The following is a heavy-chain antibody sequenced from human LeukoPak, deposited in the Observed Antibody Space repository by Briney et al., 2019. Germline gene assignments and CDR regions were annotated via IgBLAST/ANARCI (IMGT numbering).Heavy chain of an antibody. J-gene: IGHJ3*02. CDR1: GGSFSGYY. V-gene: IGHV4-34*01. CDR3: ARAGPTASPRDAFDI. D-gene: IGHD4-17*01. CDR2: INHSGST. Sequence: PSETLSLTCAVYGGSFSGYYWSWIRQPPGKGLEWIGEINHSGSTNYNTPLKSRVTISVDTSKNQFSLKLSSVTAADTAVYYCARAGPTASPRDAFDIWGQGTMVTVCS.